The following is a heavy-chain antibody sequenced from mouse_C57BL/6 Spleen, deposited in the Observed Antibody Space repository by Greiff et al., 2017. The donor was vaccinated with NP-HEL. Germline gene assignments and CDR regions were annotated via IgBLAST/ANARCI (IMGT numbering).Heavy chain of an antibody. CDR2: ISDGGSYT. CDR3: AREWLLRYFDV. V-gene: IGHV5-4*01. CDR1: GFTFSSYA. Sequence: EVQGVESGGGLVKPGGSLKLSCAASGFTFSSYAMSWVRQTPEKRLEWVATISDGGSYTYYPDNVKGRFTISRDNAKNNLYLQMSHLKSEDTAMYYCAREWLLRYFDVWGTGTTVTVSS. J-gene: IGHJ1*03. D-gene: IGHD2-3*01.